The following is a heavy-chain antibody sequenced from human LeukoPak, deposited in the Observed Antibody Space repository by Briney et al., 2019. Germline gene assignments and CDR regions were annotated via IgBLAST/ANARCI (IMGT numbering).Heavy chain of an antibody. CDR1: GFTFGDYA. Sequence: GGSLRLSCVASGFTFGDYAMNWVRQAPGKGLQWVSSISGGGRSIFYADSVRGRFTISRDNAKKSLYLQMDSLRAEDTAVYYCARDYFYCGGDCFVDYWGQGTLVTVSS. J-gene: IGHJ4*02. V-gene: IGHV3-21*01. D-gene: IGHD2-21*02. CDR2: ISGGGRSI. CDR3: ARDYFYCGGDCFVDY.